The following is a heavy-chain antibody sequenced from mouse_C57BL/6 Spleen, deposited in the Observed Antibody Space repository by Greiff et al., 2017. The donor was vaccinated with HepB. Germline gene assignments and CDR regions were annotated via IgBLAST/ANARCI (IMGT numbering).Heavy chain of an antibody. CDR3: ARHEGRPYCYGSSYVDAMDD. D-gene: IGHD1-1*01. CDR2: FYPGSGSI. J-gene: IGHJ4*01. V-gene: IGHV1-62-2*01. CDR1: GYTFTEYT. Sequence: QVQLQQSGAELVKPGASVKLSCKASGYTFTEYTIHWVKQRSGQGLEWIGWFYPGSGSIKYNEKFKDKATLTADKSSSTVYIELSRLTSEDSAVYFCARHEGRPYCYGSSYVDAMDDWGQGTSVTVSS.